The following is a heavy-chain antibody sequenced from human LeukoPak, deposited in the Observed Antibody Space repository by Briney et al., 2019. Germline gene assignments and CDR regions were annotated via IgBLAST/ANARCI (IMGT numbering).Heavy chain of an antibody. CDR1: GYTFTSYG. Sequence: ASVKVSCKASGYTFTSYGISWVRQAPGQGLEWMGWISAYNGNTNYAQKLQGRVTMTTDTSTSTAYMELRSLRSDDTAVYYCASFSYDSSGYYHGDYWGQGTLVTVSS. J-gene: IGHJ4*02. V-gene: IGHV1-18*01. D-gene: IGHD3-22*01. CDR3: ASFSYDSSGYYHGDY. CDR2: ISAYNGNT.